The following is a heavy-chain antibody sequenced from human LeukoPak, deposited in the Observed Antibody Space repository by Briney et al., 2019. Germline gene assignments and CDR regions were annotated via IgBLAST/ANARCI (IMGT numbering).Heavy chain of an antibody. J-gene: IGHJ4*02. CDR1: GFTFSSYG. CDR3: ARERPAATGLDY. D-gene: IGHD1-26*01. Sequence: GGSLRLSCAASGFTFSSYGMHWVRQAPGKGLEWVAFIRYDGSDDYYADSVKGRFTISRDNSKNTLYLQMNSLRAEDTAVYYCARERPAATGLDYWGQGTLVTVSS. CDR2: IRYDGSDD. V-gene: IGHV3-30*02.